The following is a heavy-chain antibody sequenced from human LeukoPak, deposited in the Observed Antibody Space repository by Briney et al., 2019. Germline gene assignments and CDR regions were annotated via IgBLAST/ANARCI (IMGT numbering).Heavy chain of an antibody. CDR3: ARTSSRGSCYDY. CDR1: GYSISSGYY. J-gene: IGHJ4*02. Sequence: SETLSLTCTVSGYSISSGYYWGWIRQPPGKGLEWIGSMYQSGSTYYNPSLKSRVSISVDTSKNQFSLKLSSVTAADTAVYYCARTSSRGSCYDYWGQGTLVTVSS. D-gene: IGHD2-15*01. CDR2: MYQSGST. V-gene: IGHV4-38-2*02.